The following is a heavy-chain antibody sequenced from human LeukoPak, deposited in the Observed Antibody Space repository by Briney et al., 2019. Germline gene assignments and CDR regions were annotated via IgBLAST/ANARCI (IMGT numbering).Heavy chain of an antibody. J-gene: IGHJ5*02. CDR1: GFTFSTYT. CDR2: LSYDGSND. D-gene: IGHD3-22*01. CDR3: ARTYHYDRSGYYDNWFDP. V-gene: IGHV3-30-3*01. Sequence: GWSLRLSCAASGFTFSTYTMHWVRQAPGKGLEWVALLSYDGSNDYYADSVKGRFTISRDNSKNTLYLQMDSLRADDTAVYYCARTYHYDRSGYYDNWFDPWGLGTLVTVAS.